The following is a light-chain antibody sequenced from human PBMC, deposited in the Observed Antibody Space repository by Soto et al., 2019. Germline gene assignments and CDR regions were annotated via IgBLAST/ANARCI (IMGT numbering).Light chain of an antibody. Sequence: EIVMTQSPATLSVSPGERATLSCRASQSVSSNLAWYQQTPGQAPRVXXYGASTRANGIPGRFSGSGSGTELTLTISSLQSEDFAVYYCQQYNNWPPITFGQGTRLEIK. CDR3: QQYNNWPPIT. CDR1: QSVSSN. J-gene: IGKJ5*01. V-gene: IGKV3-15*01. CDR2: GAS.